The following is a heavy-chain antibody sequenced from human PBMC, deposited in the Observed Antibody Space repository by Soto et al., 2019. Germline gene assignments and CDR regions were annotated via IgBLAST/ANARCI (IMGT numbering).Heavy chain of an antibody. Sequence: GGSLRLSCAASGFNFSNAWMNWVRQAPGKGLEWVGRIKSKTDGGTTDYAAPAKGRFTISRDDSKNTLYLQMNSLKTEDTAVYYCTTVYDDFWSGYYEEYFQHWGQGTLVTVSS. D-gene: IGHD3-3*01. J-gene: IGHJ1*01. V-gene: IGHV3-15*07. CDR1: GFNFSNAW. CDR3: TTVYDDFWSGYYEEYFQH. CDR2: IKSKTDGGTT.